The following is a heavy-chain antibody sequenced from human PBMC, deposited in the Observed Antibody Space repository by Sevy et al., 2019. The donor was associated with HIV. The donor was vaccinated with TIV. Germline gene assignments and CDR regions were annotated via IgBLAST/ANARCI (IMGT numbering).Heavy chain of an antibody. V-gene: IGHV3-23*01. CDR2: VTSDGTT. CDR3: AGGDTTMITDLDY. D-gene: IGHD3-16*01. CDR1: GLTLTTTG. Sequence: GESLKISCAASGLTLTTTGMSWVRQAPGKGLEGVAGVTSDGTTYYADSVRDRFTVSRENSKNTLYLQRNSLRADDTAVFYCAGGDTTMITDLDYWGQGTLVTVSS. J-gene: IGHJ4*02.